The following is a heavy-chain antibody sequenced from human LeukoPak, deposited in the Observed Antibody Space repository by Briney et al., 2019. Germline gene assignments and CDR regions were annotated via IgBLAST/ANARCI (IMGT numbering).Heavy chain of an antibody. CDR1: GGSISSYY. V-gene: IGHV4-59*13. CDR2: IYYSGST. CDR3: GGVGWQKFPLFGYYSYMDV. Sequence: LETLSLTCTVSGGSISSYYWSWIRQPPGKGLEWIGYIYYSGSTNYNPSLKSRVTISVDTSKNQFSLKLSSETAADTAVYYCGGVGWQKFPLFGYYSYMDVWAKGPPVTLSS. J-gene: IGHJ6*03. D-gene: IGHD3-3*01.